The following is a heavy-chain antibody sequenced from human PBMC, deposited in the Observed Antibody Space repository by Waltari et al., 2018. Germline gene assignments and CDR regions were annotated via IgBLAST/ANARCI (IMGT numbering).Heavy chain of an antibody. CDR2: IYYSGST. CDR3: ARVSRGSPTPIDF. D-gene: IGHD1-26*01. J-gene: IGHJ4*02. Sequence: QLHLQESGPGLVKPSETLSLTCTVSGGSISSPSYYWVWIRQPPGKGLEWIGSIYYSGSTYYNPSLKSRVTISVDTSKNQFSLNLSSVTAADTAVYYCARVSRGSPTPIDFWGQGTPVTVSS. V-gene: IGHV4-39*07. CDR1: GGSISSPSYY.